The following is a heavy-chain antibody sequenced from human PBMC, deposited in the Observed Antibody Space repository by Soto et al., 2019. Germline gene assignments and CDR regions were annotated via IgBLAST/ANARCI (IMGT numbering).Heavy chain of an antibody. D-gene: IGHD3-10*01. CDR2: IQYSGYS. CDR3: ARHGFGSLHGLVDV. V-gene: IGHV4-59*08. CDR1: GGSITNYY. Sequence: QVQLQESGPGLVNPTETLSLTCTVSGGSITNYYCSSFRQPPGKGLEWLGYIQYSGYSAYNLSLKRRVTMSMDTSKTQFSLMLESVTATDTAVYYCARHGFGSLHGLVDVWGQGTTVIVSS. J-gene: IGHJ6*02.